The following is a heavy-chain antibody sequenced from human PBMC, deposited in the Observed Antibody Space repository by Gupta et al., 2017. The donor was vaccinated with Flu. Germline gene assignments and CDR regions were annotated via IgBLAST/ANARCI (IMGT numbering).Heavy chain of an antibody. CDR2: ISDSGGTT. CDR3: ARGLGSSWYITFQH. V-gene: IGHV3-23*01. J-gene: IGHJ1*01. D-gene: IGHD6-13*01. Sequence: QAPGKGLEWVSGISDSGGTTYYADSVKGRFTISRDNPKNTLYLQMNSLRAEDTAVYYCARGLGSSWYITFQHWGQGTLVTVSS.